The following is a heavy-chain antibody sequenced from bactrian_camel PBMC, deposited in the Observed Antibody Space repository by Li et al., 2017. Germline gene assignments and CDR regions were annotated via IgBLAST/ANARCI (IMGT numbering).Heavy chain of an antibody. CDR3: AAGRNGCFWRSSVYNY. CDR2: IYTGDGST. Sequence: VQLVESGGGSVPAGGSLRLSCVMTGDSYTSNCMGWFRQAPGKEREGVAAIYTGDGSTDYADSVKGRFTISQDNAKNTVYLQMNSLKAEDTAMYYCAAGRNGCFWRSSVYNYWGQGTQVTVS. J-gene: IGHJ4*01. D-gene: IGHD1*01. CDR1: GDSYTSNC. V-gene: IGHV3S54*01.